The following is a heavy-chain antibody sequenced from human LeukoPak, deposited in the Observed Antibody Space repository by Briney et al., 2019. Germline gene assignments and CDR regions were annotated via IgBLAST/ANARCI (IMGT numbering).Heavy chain of an antibody. V-gene: IGHV3-23*01. Sequence: GGSLRLSCAASGFTFSSYAMSWVRQAPGKGLEWVSAISGSGGSTYYADSVKGRFTISRDNSKNTLYLQMNSLRAEDTAVYYCAKAVWGYYYYGMDVWGQGTTVTVPS. CDR2: ISGSGGST. D-gene: IGHD2-8*01. CDR3: AKAVWGYYYYGMDV. J-gene: IGHJ6*02. CDR1: GFTFSSYA.